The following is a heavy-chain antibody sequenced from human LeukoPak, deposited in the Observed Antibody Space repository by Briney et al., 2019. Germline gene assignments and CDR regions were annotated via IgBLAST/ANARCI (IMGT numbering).Heavy chain of an antibody. CDR3: ARDSNDAFDI. V-gene: IGHV4-59*12. J-gene: IGHJ3*02. CDR1: GGSISSYY. Sequence: SETLSLTCTVSGGSISSYYWSWIRQPPGKGLEWIGYIYYSGSTNYNPSLKSRVTISVDTSKNQFSLKLSSVTAADTAVYYCARDSNDAFDIWGQGTMVTVSS. CDR2: IYYSGST.